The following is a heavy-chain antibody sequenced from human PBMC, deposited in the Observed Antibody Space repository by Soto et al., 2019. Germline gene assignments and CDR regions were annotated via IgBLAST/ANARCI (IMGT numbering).Heavy chain of an antibody. J-gene: IGHJ4*02. CDR3: AKSKELGVSAPDH. V-gene: IGHV3-66*01. CDR1: GGSISSSSYY. Sequence: PSETLSLTCTVSGGSISSSSYYWGWIRQAPGKGLEWVSVIYTGDSTYYANSVKDRFTISRDSSKNTLYLQMNSLRVEDTAVYYCAKSKELGVSAPDHWGQGTLVTVSS. D-gene: IGHD1-26*01. CDR2: IYTGDST.